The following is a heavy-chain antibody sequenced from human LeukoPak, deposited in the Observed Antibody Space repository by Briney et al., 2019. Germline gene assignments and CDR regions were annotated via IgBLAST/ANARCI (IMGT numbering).Heavy chain of an antibody. V-gene: IGHV4-34*01. CDR2: INHSGST. D-gene: IGHD1-26*01. CDR1: GGTFSGYY. CDR3: ARVTVGASVFRYYYYYGMDV. Sequence: PSETPSLTCAVYGGTFSGYYWSWIRQPPGKGLEWIGEINHSGSTNYNPSLKSRVTISVDTSKNQFSLKLSSVTAADTAVYYCARVTVGASVFRYYYYYGMDVWGQGTTVTVSS. J-gene: IGHJ6*02.